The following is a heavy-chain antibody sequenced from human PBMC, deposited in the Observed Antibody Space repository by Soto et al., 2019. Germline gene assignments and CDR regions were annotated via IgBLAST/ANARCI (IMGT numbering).Heavy chain of an antibody. D-gene: IGHD2-15*01. V-gene: IGHV3-53*01. Sequence: PCGSLRLSCAASGFIVSNNYMSWVRQAPGKGLEWVSILYSGGTTYYADSVKGRFTFSRDNSENTVFLQMNNLRVEDTAVYYCVRDRGGSYWLDPWGQGTLVTVSS. CDR3: VRDRGGSYWLDP. CDR2: LYSGGTT. J-gene: IGHJ5*02. CDR1: GFIVSNNY.